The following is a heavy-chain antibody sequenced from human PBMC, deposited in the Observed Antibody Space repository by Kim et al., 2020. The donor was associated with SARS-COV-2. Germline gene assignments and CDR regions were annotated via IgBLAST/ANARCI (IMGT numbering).Heavy chain of an antibody. V-gene: IGHV3-30*18. Sequence: GGSLRLSCEASGFTLNSHGMHWVRQAPGKGLEWVAVISYDETKTYYADSVKGRFTISRDNSRNTVHLQMSSLTPDDTAVYYCAKDRLREGDDFDFWGRGTLVTVSS. CDR3: AKDRLREGDDFDF. CDR1: GFTLNSHG. D-gene: IGHD3-16*01. CDR2: ISYDETKT. J-gene: IGHJ4*02.